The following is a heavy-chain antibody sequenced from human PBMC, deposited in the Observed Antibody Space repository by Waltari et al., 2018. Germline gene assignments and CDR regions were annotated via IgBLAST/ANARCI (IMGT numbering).Heavy chain of an antibody. CDR2: IYYSGST. CDR3: ASLYGSGSYLDYYYYYYMDV. D-gene: IGHD3-10*01. Sequence: QLQLQESGPGLVKPSETMSLTCTVSGGSISSSSYYWGWIRKPPGKGLELIGSIYYSGSTYYHPSLKSRVTISVDTSKNQFSLKLSSVTAADTAVYYCASLYGSGSYLDYYYYYYMDVWGKGTTVTVSS. J-gene: IGHJ6*03. CDR1: GGSISSSSYY. V-gene: IGHV4-39*01.